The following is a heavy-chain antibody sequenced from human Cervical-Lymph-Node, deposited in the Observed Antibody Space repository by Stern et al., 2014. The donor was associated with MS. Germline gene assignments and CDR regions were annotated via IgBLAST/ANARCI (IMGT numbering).Heavy chain of an antibody. D-gene: IGHD3-22*01. CDR3: TLDSSDHHVDY. V-gene: IGHV1-69*06. Sequence: VQLVESGPEMMKPGSSVTVSCRASGGTFNRYAISWVRQAPGQGLEWMGGIIPMSGATNTTENFQDRVTMSADKSTTTAYMDLRSLKSEDTAVYYCTLDSSDHHVDYWGQGTPVIVSS. J-gene: IGHJ4*02. CDR2: IIPMSGAT. CDR1: GGTFNRYA.